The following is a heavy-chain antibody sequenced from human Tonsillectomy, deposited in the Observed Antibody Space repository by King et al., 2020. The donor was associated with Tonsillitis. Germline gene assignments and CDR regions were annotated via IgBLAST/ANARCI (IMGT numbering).Heavy chain of an antibody. CDR3: ARDATAYYSVRGRENWFDP. CDR2: ISSSSTI. J-gene: IGHJ5*02. Sequence: VQLVESGGGLVQPGGSLRLSCAASGFTFSSYSMNWVRQAPGKGLEWVSYISSSSTIYYADSVKGRFTISRDNAKNPLYLQMNSLRAEDTAVYYCARDATAYYSVRGRENWFDPWGQGTLVTVSS. D-gene: IGHD3-10*01. V-gene: IGHV3-48*01. CDR1: GFTFSSYS.